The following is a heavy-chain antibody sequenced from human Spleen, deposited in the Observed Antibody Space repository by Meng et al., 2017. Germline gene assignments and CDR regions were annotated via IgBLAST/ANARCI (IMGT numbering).Heavy chain of an antibody. CDR1: GFDFSIYN. Sequence: GESLKISCVASGFDFSIYNMNWVRQSPGKGLEWVSSISGGSRYIYQADSVKGRFTVSRDNAKNSLYLQMKSLRAEDMALYYCAKDIENRAYYYYGMDVWGQGTTVTVSS. D-gene: IGHD5-24*01. J-gene: IGHJ6*02. V-gene: IGHV3-21*04. CDR3: AKDIENRAYYYYGMDV. CDR2: ISGGSRYI.